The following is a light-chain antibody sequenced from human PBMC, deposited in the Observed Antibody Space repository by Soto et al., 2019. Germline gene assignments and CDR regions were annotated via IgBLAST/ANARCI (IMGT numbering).Light chain of an antibody. CDR1: STDVGAYNY. Sequence: QSALTQPPSASGSPGQSVTISCTGTSTDVGAYNYVSWYQQHPGKAPKLVIYEVTKRPSGVPDRFSGSKSGNTASLAITGLQAEDEADYYCQSYDSSLSGVVFGGGTKLTVL. J-gene: IGLJ2*01. CDR2: EVT. V-gene: IGLV2-8*01. CDR3: QSYDSSLSGVV.